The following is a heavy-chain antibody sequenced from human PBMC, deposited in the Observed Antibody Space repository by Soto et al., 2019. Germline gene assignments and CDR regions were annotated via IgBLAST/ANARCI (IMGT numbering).Heavy chain of an antibody. CDR3: ARDIEPPGLFFDY. Sequence: GGSLRLSCAASGFSFSDYYMSWIRPAPGKGLEWVPYISFSDNSIYYADSVKGRFTISRDNAKSSLYLQMNSLRAEDTAVYYCARDIEPPGLFFDYWGQGTLVTVSS. CDR1: GFSFSDYY. D-gene: IGHD6-13*01. J-gene: IGHJ4*02. V-gene: IGHV3-11*01. CDR2: ISFSDNSI.